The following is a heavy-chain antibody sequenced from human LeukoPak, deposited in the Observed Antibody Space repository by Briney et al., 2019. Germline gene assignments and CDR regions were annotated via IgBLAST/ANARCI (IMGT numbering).Heavy chain of an antibody. CDR3: ARDLRGTSAMDV. D-gene: IGHD2-2*01. CDR1: GGSISSGSYY. Sequence: SETLSLTCTVSGGSISSGSYYWSWIRQPAGKGLEWIGRIYTSGSTNYNPSLKSRVTISVDTSKNQFSLKLSSVTAADTAVYYCARDLRGTSAMDVWGKGTTVTVSS. CDR2: IYTSGST. V-gene: IGHV4-61*02. J-gene: IGHJ6*03.